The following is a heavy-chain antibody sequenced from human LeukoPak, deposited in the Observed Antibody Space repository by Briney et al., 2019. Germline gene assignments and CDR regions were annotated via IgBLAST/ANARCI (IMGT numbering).Heavy chain of an antibody. CDR3: ARAYYYGSGSYRFDY. CDR2: IIPIFGTA. D-gene: IGHD3-10*01. Sequence: ASVKVSCKASGGTFSSYAISWVRQAPGQGFEWMGGIIPIFGTANYAQKFQGRVTITADESTSTAYMELSSLRSEDTAVYYCARAYYYGSGSYRFDYWGQGTLVTVSS. J-gene: IGHJ4*02. CDR1: GGTFSSYA. V-gene: IGHV1-69*13.